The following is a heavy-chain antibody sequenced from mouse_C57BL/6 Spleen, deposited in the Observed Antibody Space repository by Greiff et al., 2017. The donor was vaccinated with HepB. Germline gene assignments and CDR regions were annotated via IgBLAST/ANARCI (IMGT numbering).Heavy chain of an antibody. V-gene: IGHV1-82*01. Sequence: VQLQQSGPELVKPGASVKISCKASGYAFSSSWMNWVKQRPGKGLEWIGRIYPGDGDTNYNGKFKGKATLTADKSSSTDYMQLSSLTSEDSAVYFCARENYYGSKGYFDVWGTGTTVTVSS. CDR2: IYPGDGDT. D-gene: IGHD1-1*01. CDR1: GYAFSSSW. CDR3: ARENYYGSKGYFDV. J-gene: IGHJ1*03.